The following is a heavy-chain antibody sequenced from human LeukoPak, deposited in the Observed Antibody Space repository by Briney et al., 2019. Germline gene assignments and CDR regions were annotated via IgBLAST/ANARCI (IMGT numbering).Heavy chain of an antibody. CDR3: ARDVNYYGSGSYYKIFDY. Sequence: ASVKVSCRASGYTFTGYYMHWVRQAPGQGLEWMGWINPNSGGTNYAQKFQGRVTMTRDTSISTAYMELSRLRSDDTAVYYCARDVNYYGSGSYYKIFDYWGQGTLVTVSS. J-gene: IGHJ4*02. CDR2: INPNSGGT. D-gene: IGHD3-10*01. CDR1: GYTFTGYY. V-gene: IGHV1-2*02.